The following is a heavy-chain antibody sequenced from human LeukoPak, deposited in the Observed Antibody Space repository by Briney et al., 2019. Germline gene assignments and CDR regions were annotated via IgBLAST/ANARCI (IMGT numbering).Heavy chain of an antibody. D-gene: IGHD4-17*01. V-gene: IGHV4-59*12. J-gene: IGHJ4*02. CDR3: ARVKLDRYGAQLQQGYYFDY. CDR2: IYYSGST. CDR1: GGSISSYY. Sequence: SETLSLTCTVSGGSISSYYWSWIRQPPGKGLEWIGYIYYSGSTNYNPSLKSRVTISVDTSKNQFSLKLSSVTAADTAVYYCARVKLDRYGAQLQQGYYFDYWGQGTLVTVSS.